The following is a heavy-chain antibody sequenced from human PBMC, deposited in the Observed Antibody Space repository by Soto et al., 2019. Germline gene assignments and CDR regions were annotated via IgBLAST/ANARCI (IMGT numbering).Heavy chain of an antibody. D-gene: IGHD5-12*01. J-gene: IGHJ4*02. CDR2: IYHSGRT. Sequence: QVQLQESGPGLMNPSGTLSLTCAVSGGSISTNWWSWVRQPPGKGLEWIGEIYHSGRTNYNPSLENRVTMSVDTSQNPLSLILNSVTAADTAVSYCARHIAESGTRGFDFWGQGTLVTVSS. V-gene: IGHV4-4*02. CDR1: GGSISTNW. CDR3: ARHIAESGTRGFDF.